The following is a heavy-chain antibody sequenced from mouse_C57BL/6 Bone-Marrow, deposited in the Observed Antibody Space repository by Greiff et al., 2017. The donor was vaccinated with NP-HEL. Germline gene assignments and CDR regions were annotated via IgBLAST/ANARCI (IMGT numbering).Heavy chain of an antibody. D-gene: IGHD1-1*01. CDR3: ARAYYYGSNYWYFDV. Sequence: ESGPGLVKPSQSLSLTCSVTGYSITSGYYWNWIRQFPGNKLEWMGYISYDGSNNYNPSLKNRISITRDTSKNQFFLKLNSVTTEDTATYYCARAYYYGSNYWYFDVWGTGTTVTVSS. CDR2: ISYDGSN. CDR1: GYSITSGYY. J-gene: IGHJ1*03. V-gene: IGHV3-6*01.